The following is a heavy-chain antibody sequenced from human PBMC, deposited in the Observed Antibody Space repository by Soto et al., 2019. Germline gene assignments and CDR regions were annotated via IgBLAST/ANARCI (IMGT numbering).Heavy chain of an antibody. D-gene: IGHD6-13*01. Sequence: GGSLRLSCAASGFTFSSYAMHWVRQVPGKGLEWVSDINWNSGSIGYGDSVKGRFAISRDNAKNSLHLQMNSLSAEDTAFYYCVKDESINWYSGHFRHWGQGTLVTVSS. V-gene: IGHV3-9*01. CDR2: INWNSGSI. CDR3: VKDESINWYSGHFRH. J-gene: IGHJ1*01. CDR1: GFTFSSYA.